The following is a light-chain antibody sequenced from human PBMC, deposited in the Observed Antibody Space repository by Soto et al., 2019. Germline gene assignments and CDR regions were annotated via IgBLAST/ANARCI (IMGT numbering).Light chain of an antibody. CDR1: QGISSW. CDR3: QQADTFPLT. Sequence: DIQMTQSPSSVSASVGDRVTITCRASQGISSWVAWYQQKPGKAPNLLIYAASSLQSGVPSRFSGSGSGTEFPLPISSLQPEDFATYYCQQADTFPLTFGGGTKVEIK. V-gene: IGKV1-12*01. J-gene: IGKJ4*01. CDR2: AAS.